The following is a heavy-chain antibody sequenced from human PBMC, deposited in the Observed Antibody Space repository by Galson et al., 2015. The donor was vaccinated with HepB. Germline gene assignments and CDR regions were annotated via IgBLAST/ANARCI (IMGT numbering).Heavy chain of an antibody. Sequence: CAISGDSVSSNSAAWNWIRQSPSRGLEWLGRTYYRSKWYNDYAVSVKSRITINPDTSKNQFSLQLNSVTPEDTAVYYCARVRYNWNDLLKNYYYYGMDVWGQGTTVTVSS. CDR2: TYYRSKWYN. J-gene: IGHJ6*02. V-gene: IGHV6-1*01. CDR3: ARVRYNWNDLLKNYYYYGMDV. D-gene: IGHD1-1*01. CDR1: GDSVSSNSAA.